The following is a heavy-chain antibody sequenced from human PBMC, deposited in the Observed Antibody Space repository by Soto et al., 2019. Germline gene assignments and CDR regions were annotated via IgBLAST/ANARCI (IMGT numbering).Heavy chain of an antibody. CDR2: INPSGDST. J-gene: IGHJ4*02. CDR3: ARDMGIAAAGDPLDY. D-gene: IGHD6-13*01. V-gene: IGHV1-46*01. Sequence: QVQLVQSGAEVKKPGASVKVSCKASGYTFTSYYIHWVRQAPGQGLEWMGRINPSGDSTTYAQKFQGRVTMXXDXSXXTVYMELSSLRSEDTAVYYCARDMGIAAAGDPLDYWGQGTLVTVSS. CDR1: GYTFTSYY.